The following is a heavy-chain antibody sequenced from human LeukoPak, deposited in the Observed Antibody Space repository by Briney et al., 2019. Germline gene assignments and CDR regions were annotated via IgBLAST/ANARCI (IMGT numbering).Heavy chain of an antibody. CDR1: GGTFSSYA. V-gene: IGHV1-69*06. CDR2: IIPIFGTA. J-gene: IGHJ4*02. Sequence: ASVKVSCKASGGTFSSYAISWVRQAPGQGPEWMGGIIPIFGTANYAQKFQGRVTITADKSTSTAYMELSSLRSEDTAVYYCARDSTYYYDGSGYHSLDYWGQGTLVTVSS. D-gene: IGHD3-22*01. CDR3: ARDSTYYYDGSGYHSLDY.